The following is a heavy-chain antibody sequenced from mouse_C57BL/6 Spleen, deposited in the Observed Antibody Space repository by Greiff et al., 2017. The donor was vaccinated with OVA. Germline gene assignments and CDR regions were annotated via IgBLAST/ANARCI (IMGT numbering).Heavy chain of an antibody. D-gene: IGHD3-3*01. CDR2: INPSTGGT. V-gene: IGHV1-42*01. CDR3: ARGGLGGFAY. Sequence: VQLQQSGPELVKPGASVKISCKASGYSFTGYYMNWVKQSPEKSLEWIGEINPSTGGTTYNQKFKAKATLTVDKSSSTAYMQLKSLTSEDSAVYYCARGGLGGFAYWGQGTLVTVSA. J-gene: IGHJ3*01. CDR1: GYSFTGYY.